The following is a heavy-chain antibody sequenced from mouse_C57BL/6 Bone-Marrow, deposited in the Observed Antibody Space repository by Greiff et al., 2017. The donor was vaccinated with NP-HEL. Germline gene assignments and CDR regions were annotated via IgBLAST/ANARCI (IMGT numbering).Heavy chain of an antibody. CDR2: ISRGGSYT. D-gene: IGHD2-4*01. V-gene: IGHV5-6*01. Sequence: VQLKESGGDLVKPGGSLKLSCAASGFTFSSYGMSWVRQTPDKRLEWVATISRGGSYTYYPDSVKGRFTISRDNAKNTLYLQMSSLKSEDTAMYYCASPYDDDVAGFAYWGQGTLVTVSA. CDR1: GFTFSSYG. CDR3: ASPYDDDVAGFAY. J-gene: IGHJ3*01.